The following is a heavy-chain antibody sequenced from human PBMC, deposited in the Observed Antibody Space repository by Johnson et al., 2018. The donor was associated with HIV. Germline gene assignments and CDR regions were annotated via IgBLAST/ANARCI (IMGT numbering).Heavy chain of an antibody. J-gene: IGHJ3*02. CDR1: GFSFSSYG. Sequence: QVQLVESGGDVVQPGGSLRLSCAASGFSFSSYGIHWVRQAPGKGLEWVAFTQYDGSNKYYADSVKGRFTISRDNSKKTLFLQMNNLRAEDTAVYYCARDRYCSGGVCDAFDIWGQGTMVAVSS. D-gene: IGHD2-8*02. CDR2: TQYDGSNK. CDR3: ARDRYCSGGVCDAFDI. V-gene: IGHV3-30*02.